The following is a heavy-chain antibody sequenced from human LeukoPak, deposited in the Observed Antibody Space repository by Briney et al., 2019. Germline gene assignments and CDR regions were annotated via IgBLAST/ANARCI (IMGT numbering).Heavy chain of an antibody. J-gene: IGHJ4*02. CDR2: INPNTGGT. V-gene: IGHV1-2*02. CDR1: GYIFTAYY. CDR3: ARTSAFDY. Sequence: ASVKVSCKASGYIFTAYYIHWVRQAPGQVLEWMGWINPNTGGTNYTQKFQGRVTMTRDTSISTAYMELSRLRSDDTAVYYCARTSAFDYWGQGTLVTVSS.